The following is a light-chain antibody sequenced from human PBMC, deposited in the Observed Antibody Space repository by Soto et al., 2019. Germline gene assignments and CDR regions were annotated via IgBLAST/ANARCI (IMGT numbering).Light chain of an antibody. CDR1: QSFRGL. CDR2: DAY. CDR3: QQRHMWPIT. J-gene: IGKJ5*01. V-gene: IGKV3-11*01. Sequence: EIVMTQSPATLAVSPWELATLSCRASQSFRGLLAWYQQKPGQAHRLLIYDAYNRATGIPPRFSGSGSGTDFTLTISSLEPEDSAVYYCQQRHMWPITFGQGTRLEIK.